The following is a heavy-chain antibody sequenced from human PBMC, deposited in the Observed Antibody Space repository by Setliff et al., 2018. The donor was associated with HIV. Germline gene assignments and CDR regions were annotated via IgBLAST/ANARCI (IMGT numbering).Heavy chain of an antibody. CDR2: IYYSGST. D-gene: IGHD3-22*01. J-gene: IGHJ1*01. CDR1: SGSISSSTYY. Sequence: PSETPSLTCTVSSGSISSSTYYWGWIRQPPGKGLEWIGSIYYSGSTYYSPSLKSRVIISVDTAKNHLSLNLRSVTAADTAVYYCVRQAYDLVPFDFQYWGQGTLVTVSS. CDR3: VRQAYDLVPFDFQY. V-gene: IGHV4-39*01.